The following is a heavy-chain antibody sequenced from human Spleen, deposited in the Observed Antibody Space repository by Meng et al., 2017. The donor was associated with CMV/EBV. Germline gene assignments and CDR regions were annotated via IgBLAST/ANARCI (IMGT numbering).Heavy chain of an antibody. Sequence: GGSLRLSCAASGFTFSSYAMHWVRQAPGKGLEWVAVISYDGSNKYYADSMKGRFTISRDNAKNSLYLQMNSLGAEDTAVYYCARDRDVYQVPGVNVFNVCGQGTVVTVSS. CDR1: GFTFSSYA. D-gene: IGHD2-8*01. CDR2: ISYDGSNK. CDR3: ARDRDVYQVPGVNVFNV. V-gene: IGHV3-30-3*01. J-gene: IGHJ3*01.